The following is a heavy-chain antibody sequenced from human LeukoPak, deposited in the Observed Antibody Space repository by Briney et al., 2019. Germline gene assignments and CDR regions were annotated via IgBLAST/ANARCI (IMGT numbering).Heavy chain of an antibody. D-gene: IGHD4-17*01. Sequence: GGSLRLSCAASGFTFSSHAMSWVRQAPGKGLEWVSAISISGGSTYYADSVKGRFTISRDNSKNTLYLRMNSLRPEDTAVYYCANEIRPNDHWGQGTLVTVSS. J-gene: IGHJ4*02. V-gene: IGHV3-23*01. CDR1: GFTFSSHA. CDR3: ANEIRPNDH. CDR2: ISISGGST.